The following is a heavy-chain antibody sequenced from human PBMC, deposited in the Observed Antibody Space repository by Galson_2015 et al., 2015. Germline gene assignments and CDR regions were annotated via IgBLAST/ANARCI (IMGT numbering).Heavy chain of an antibody. CDR2: IYPGDSDT. CDR3: ARRVEYSSSPFDY. V-gene: IGHV5-51*03. D-gene: IGHD6-6*01. CDR1: GYSFTIYW. Sequence: QSAAVEQKPVEFLKISRKGYGYSFTIYWIGWVRQMPGKGLEWMVIIYPGDSDTRYSPSFQGQVTISADKSTSTAYLQWSSLKASDTAMYYCARRVEYSSSPFDYWGQGTLVTVSS. J-gene: IGHJ4*02.